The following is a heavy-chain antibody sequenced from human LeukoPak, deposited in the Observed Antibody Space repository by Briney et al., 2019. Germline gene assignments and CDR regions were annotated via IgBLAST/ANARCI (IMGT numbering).Heavy chain of an antibody. D-gene: IGHD4-17*01. J-gene: IGHJ1*01. CDR2: ISSSSSSI. V-gene: IGHV3-48*04. CDR1: GFTFSSYS. CDR3: ARLLTTVTTWAYFQH. Sequence: GGSLRLSCAASGFTFSSYSMNWVRQAPGKGLEWVSYISSSSSSIYYADSVKGRFTISRDNAKNSLYLQMNSLRAEDTAVYYCARLLTTVTTWAYFQHWGQGTLVTVSS.